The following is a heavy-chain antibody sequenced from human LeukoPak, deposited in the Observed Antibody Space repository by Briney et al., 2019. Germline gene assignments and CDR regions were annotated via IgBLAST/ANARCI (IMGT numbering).Heavy chain of an antibody. CDR1: GYTFTSYG. Sequence: GASVKVSCKASGYTFTSYGISWVRQAPGQGLEWMGWISAYNGNTNYAQKPQGRVTMTTDTSTSTAYMELRSLRSDDTAVYYCARVYYYDSSGFIADYWGQGTLVTVSS. V-gene: IGHV1-18*01. CDR2: ISAYNGNT. J-gene: IGHJ4*02. D-gene: IGHD3-22*01. CDR3: ARVYYYDSSGFIADY.